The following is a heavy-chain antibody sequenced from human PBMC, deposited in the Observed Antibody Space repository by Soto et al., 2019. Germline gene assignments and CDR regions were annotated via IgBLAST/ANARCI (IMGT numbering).Heavy chain of an antibody. CDR3: ASSSGNNYGVGSNYYFDY. V-gene: IGHV1-69*06. CDR2: IIPIFGTA. Sequence: QVQLVQSGAEVYQPGSSVKVSCKTSGGTFSTYSIVWLRQAPGEGLEWMGGIIPIFGTANYAQKFQDRVTITADKSTNTAFMELISLKSEDTAMYYCASSSGNNYGVGSNYYFDYWGQGTLVTVAS. D-gene: IGHD1-26*01. CDR1: GGTFSTYS. J-gene: IGHJ4*02.